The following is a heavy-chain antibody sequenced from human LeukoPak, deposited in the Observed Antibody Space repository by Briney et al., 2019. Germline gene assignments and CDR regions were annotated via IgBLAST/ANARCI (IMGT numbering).Heavy chain of an antibody. CDR2: IFHTGST. CDR1: GGSISSYY. V-gene: IGHV4-38-2*02. CDR3: ARDHSSSSEDY. J-gene: IGHJ4*02. D-gene: IGHD6-13*01. Sequence: SETLSLTCTVSGGSISSYYWAWIRQPPGKGLEWIGSIFHTGSTYHNPSLKSRVTISVDTSKNQFSLKLNSVTAADTAVYYCARDHSSSSEDYWGQGTLVTVSS.